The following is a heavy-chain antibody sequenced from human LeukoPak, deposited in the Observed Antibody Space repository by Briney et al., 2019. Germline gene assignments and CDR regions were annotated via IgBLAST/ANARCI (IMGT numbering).Heavy chain of an antibody. CDR1: GFTFSTYA. CDR3: AKYCGYSSSWYKLGFDY. Sequence: GGSLRLSCAASGFTFSTYAMSWVRQAPGKGLEWVSAISSSGGSTYYADSVKGRFTISRDNSKNMLYLQMNSLRAEDTAVYYCAKYCGYSSSWYKLGFDYWGQGTLVTVSS. CDR2: ISSSGGST. J-gene: IGHJ4*02. V-gene: IGHV3-23*01. D-gene: IGHD6-13*01.